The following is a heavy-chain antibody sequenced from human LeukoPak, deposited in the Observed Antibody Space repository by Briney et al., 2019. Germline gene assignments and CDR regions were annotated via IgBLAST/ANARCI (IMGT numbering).Heavy chain of an antibody. CDR2: ISGDGGST. D-gene: IGHD3-10*01. CDR3: ANDIHDSSSGVGMDV. CDR1: GFTFDDYA. J-gene: IGHJ6*02. Sequence: PGGSLRLSCAASGFTFDDYAMHWVRQAPGKGLEWASLISGDGGSTYYADSVKGRFTISRDNSKNSLYLQMNSLRTEDTALYYCANDIHDSSSGVGMDVWGQGTTVTVSS. V-gene: IGHV3-43*02.